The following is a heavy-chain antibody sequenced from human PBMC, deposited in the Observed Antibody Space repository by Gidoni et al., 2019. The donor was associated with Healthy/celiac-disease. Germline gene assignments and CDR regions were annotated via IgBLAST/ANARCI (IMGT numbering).Heavy chain of an antibody. CDR1: GFSLSTSGMC. J-gene: IGHJ4*02. D-gene: IGHD6-13*01. V-gene: IGHV2-70*15. CDR3: ARTRANEAAGTPFVDY. Sequence: QVTLRESGPALVKPTQTLTLTCTFSGFSLSTSGMCVSWIRQPPGKALEWLARIDWDDDKYYSTSLKTRLTISKDTSKNQVVLTMTNMDPVDTATYYCARTRANEAAGTPFVDYWGQGTLVTVSS. CDR2: IDWDDDK.